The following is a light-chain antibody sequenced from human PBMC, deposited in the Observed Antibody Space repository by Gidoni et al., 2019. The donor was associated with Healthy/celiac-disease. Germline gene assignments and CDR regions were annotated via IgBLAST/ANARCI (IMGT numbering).Light chain of an antibody. V-gene: IGLV1-44*01. CDR2: SNK. CDR3: ASWDDSLNGLLV. Sequence: QSVLTQPPSASGTPGQRVTISCSGSSSNLGSNTVNWYQQLPGTAPKLLIYSNKQRPSGVPDRLSGSKSGTSASLAINGLQSDDEADYYCASWDDSLNGLLVFGTGTKVTVL. J-gene: IGLJ1*01. CDR1: SSNLGSNT.